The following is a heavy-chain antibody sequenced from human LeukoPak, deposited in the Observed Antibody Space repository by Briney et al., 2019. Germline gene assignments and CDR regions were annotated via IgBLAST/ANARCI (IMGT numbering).Heavy chain of an antibody. J-gene: IGHJ4*02. Sequence: GGSLRLSCAASGFTVSSNYMSWVRQAPGKGLEWVSVIYSGGSTYYADSVKGRFTISRDNSKNTLYLQMNSLRAEDTAVYYCARDNESPAAGREWGQGTLVAVSS. CDR3: ARDNESPAAGRE. D-gene: IGHD6-13*01. CDR1: GFTVSSNY. V-gene: IGHV3-53*01. CDR2: IYSGGST.